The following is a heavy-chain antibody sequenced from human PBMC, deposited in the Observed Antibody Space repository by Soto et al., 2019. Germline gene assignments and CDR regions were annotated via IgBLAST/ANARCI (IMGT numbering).Heavy chain of an antibody. CDR3: ARDMHAGFTHYFDP. V-gene: IGHV1-69*06. J-gene: IGHJ5*02. Sequence: SVKVSCKASGGTFSSYAISWVRQAPGEGLEWMGGIIPIFGTANYAQKFQGRVTMTGDTSTSTAYMELSRLTSDDTAVYYCARDMHAGFTHYFDPWGQGTLVTVS. CDR1: GGTFSSYA. CDR2: IIPIFGTA. D-gene: IGHD1-26*01.